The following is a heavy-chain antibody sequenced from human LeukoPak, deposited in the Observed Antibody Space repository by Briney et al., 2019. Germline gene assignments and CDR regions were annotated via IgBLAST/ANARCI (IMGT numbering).Heavy chain of an antibody. D-gene: IGHD3-22*01. CDR1: GSTSNSHA. CDR2: IIPNLGTT. Sequence: ASVKVSCKASGSTSNSHAIRWVRQAPGQGLEWMGKIIPNLGTTNRAQNFQDRATLTADKSTNTAYMELTSLTSDDTAVYYCATTNDGGGYQWGDFFDFWGQGTLVTVSS. CDR3: ATTNDGGGYQWGDFFDF. J-gene: IGHJ4*02. V-gene: IGHV1-69*04.